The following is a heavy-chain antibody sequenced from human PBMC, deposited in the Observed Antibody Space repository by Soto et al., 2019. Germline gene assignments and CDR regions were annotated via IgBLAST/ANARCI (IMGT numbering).Heavy chain of an antibody. CDR3: ARAQSSDWYVDY. CDR1: GYTFTNFP. Sequence: ASVKVSCKASGYTFTNFPMHWVRQAPGQRPEWMGWISAGNGNTKYSQKFQGRVTIARDTSASTAYMELSSLRSEDTAVYYCARAQSSDWYVDYWGQGTLVTVSS. D-gene: IGHD6-19*01. CDR2: ISAGNGNT. J-gene: IGHJ4*02. V-gene: IGHV1-3*01.